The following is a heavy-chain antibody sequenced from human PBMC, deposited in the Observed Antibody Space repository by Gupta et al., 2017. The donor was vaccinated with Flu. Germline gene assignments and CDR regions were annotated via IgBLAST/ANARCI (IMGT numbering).Heavy chain of an antibody. V-gene: IGHV3-74*01. Sequence: SSYWMHWVRQAPGKGLVWVSRINSDGSGTSCADSVKGRFTISRDNAKNTLYLQMNSLRAEDTAVYYCARDPYCSSTSCYPFWGQGTLVTVSS. D-gene: IGHD2-2*01. CDR1: SSYW. J-gene: IGHJ4*02. CDR2: INSDGSGT. CDR3: ARDPYCSSTSCYPF.